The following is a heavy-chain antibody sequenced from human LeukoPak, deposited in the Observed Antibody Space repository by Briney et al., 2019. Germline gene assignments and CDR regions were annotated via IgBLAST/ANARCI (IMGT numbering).Heavy chain of an antibody. Sequence: GGSLRLSCAASGFTVSSNYMSWVRQAPGKGLEWVSVIYSGGSTYYADSVKGRFTISRDNSKNTLYLQMNSLRAEDTAVYYCARVGSYDILTGYYRAKGDYWGQGTLVTVSS. CDR2: IYSGGST. V-gene: IGHV3-66*01. CDR3: ARVGSYDILTGYYRAKGDY. D-gene: IGHD3-9*01. J-gene: IGHJ4*02. CDR1: GFTVSSNY.